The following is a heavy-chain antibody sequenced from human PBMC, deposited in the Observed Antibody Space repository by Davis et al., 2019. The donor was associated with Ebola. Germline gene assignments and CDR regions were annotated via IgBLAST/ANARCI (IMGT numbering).Heavy chain of an antibody. Sequence: GESLKISCTASGFTFNNYAMSWVRQAPDKGLEWVSLIGGGGDDTYYPDSMKGRFTISRDNSRNMLFLQMNSLRAEDTAVYFCAKDSRGYNKPFDFWGQGTLVTVSS. CDR3: AKDSRGYNKPFDF. V-gene: IGHV3-23*01. CDR2: IGGGGDDT. D-gene: IGHD5-18*01. J-gene: IGHJ4*02. CDR1: GFTFNNYA.